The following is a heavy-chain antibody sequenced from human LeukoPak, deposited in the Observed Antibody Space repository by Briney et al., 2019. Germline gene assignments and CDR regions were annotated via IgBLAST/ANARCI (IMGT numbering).Heavy chain of an antibody. CDR2: INHSGST. D-gene: IGHD3-22*01. CDR1: GFTFSSYG. V-gene: IGHV4-34*01. Sequence: GSLRLSCAASGFTFSSYGMSWVRQPPGKGLEWIGEINHSGSTNYNPSLKSRVTISVDTSKNQFSLKLSSVTAADTAVYYCARVGTLAMIVVLISDAFDIWGQGTMVTVSS. J-gene: IGHJ3*02. CDR3: ARVGTLAMIVVLISDAFDI.